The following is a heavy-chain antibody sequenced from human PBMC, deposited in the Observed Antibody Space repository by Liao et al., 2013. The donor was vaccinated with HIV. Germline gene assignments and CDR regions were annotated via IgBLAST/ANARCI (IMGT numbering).Heavy chain of an antibody. CDR1: GGSFSGYY. Sequence: QVQLQQWGAGLLKPSETLSLTCAVYGGSFSGYYWSWIRQPPGKGLEWIGEINHSGSTNYNPSLKSRVTISVDTSKNQFSLKLSSVTAADTAVYYCARFPLLLPTGLDYWGQGTLVTVSS. CDR2: INHSGST. D-gene: IGHD5/OR15-5a*01. J-gene: IGHJ4*02. CDR3: ARFPLLLPTGLDY. V-gene: IGHV4-34*01.